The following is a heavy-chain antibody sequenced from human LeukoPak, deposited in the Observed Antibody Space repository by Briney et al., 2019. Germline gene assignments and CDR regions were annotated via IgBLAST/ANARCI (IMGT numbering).Heavy chain of an antibody. CDR3: AWGYDILTGVDAFDI. J-gene: IGHJ3*02. CDR2: INAGNGNT. CDR1: GYTFTSYA. D-gene: IGHD3-9*01. Sequence: ASVKVSCKGSGYTFTSYAMHWVRQAPGQRLEWMGWINAGNGNTKYSQKFQGRVTITRDTSASTAYMELSSLRSEDTAVYYCAWGYDILTGVDAFDIWGQGTMVTVSS. V-gene: IGHV1-3*01.